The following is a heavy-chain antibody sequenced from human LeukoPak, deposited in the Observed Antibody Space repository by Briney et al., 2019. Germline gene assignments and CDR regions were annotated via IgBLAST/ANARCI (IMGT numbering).Heavy chain of an antibody. CDR1: GFTFSSYW. V-gene: IGHV3-7*01. Sequence: PGGSLRLSCAASGFTFSSYWMSWVRQAPGKGLEWVANMNQDGSEIHHVDSVKDRFTISRDNAKKSLYLQMNSLRAEDTAVYYCARSDSSSWYSLHDYWGQGILVTVSS. CDR3: ARSDSSSWYSLHDY. J-gene: IGHJ4*02. D-gene: IGHD6-13*01. CDR2: MNQDGSEI.